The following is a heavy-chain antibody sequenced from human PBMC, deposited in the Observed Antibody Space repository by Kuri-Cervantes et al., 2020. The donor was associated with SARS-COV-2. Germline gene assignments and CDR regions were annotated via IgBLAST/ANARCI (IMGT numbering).Heavy chain of an antibody. CDR1: GFNFSRTD. V-gene: IGHV3-30*18. CDR2: ISHDGKNK. CDR3: AKDRVGVQDF. J-gene: IGHJ4*02. D-gene: IGHD2-21*01. Sequence: LSLTCAASGFNFSRTDMHWVRQAPGKGLEWVAVISHDGKNKKCIASGKGRFTISRDNSQNALYLHMKSLRSEDTAMYYCAKDRVGVQDFWGQGTLVTVSS.